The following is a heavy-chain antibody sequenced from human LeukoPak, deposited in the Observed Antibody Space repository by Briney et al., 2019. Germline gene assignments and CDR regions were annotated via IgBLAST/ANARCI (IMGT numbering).Heavy chain of an antibody. CDR3: AKDGGPAHLDAFDI. CDR2: IWYDGSNK. Sequence: GGSLRLSCAASGFTFSSYGTHWVRQAPGKGLEWVAVIWYDGSNKYYADSVKGRFTISRDNSKNTLYLQMNSLRAEDTAVYYCAKDGGPAHLDAFDIWGQGTMVTVSS. D-gene: IGHD4-23*01. J-gene: IGHJ3*02. V-gene: IGHV3-33*06. CDR1: GFTFSSYG.